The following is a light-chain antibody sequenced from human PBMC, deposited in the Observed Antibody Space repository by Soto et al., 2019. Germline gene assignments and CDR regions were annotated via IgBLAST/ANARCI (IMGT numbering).Light chain of an antibody. CDR2: WAS. V-gene: IGKV4-1*01. CDR1: QSILYSSNNQNC. CDR3: QQYCATPWT. Sequence: DIVMTQSPDSLAVSLGGRATINCESSQSILYSSNNQNCLAWYQQKPGQPPKLLIYWASTRESGVPDRFSGSGSVTDFTLTISSLQAEDVAVYYCQQYCATPWTFGQGTKVEI. J-gene: IGKJ1*01.